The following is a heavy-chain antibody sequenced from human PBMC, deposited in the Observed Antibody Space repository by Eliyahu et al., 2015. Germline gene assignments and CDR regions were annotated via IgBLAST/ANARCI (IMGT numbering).Heavy chain of an antibody. D-gene: IGHD5-12*01. CDR3: AKAYIVGSYVGYFDL. J-gene: IGHJ2*01. V-gene: IGHV3-9*01. CDR1: GFPFXXYA. CDR2: ISWNSGSI. Sequence: EVQLVESGGGLVQPGRSLXLSCXSXGFPFXXYAMHWVRQAPGKGLEWVSGISWNSGSIGYADSVKGRFTISRDNAKNSLYLQMNSLRAEDTALYYCAKAYIVGSYVGYFDLWGRGTLVTVSS.